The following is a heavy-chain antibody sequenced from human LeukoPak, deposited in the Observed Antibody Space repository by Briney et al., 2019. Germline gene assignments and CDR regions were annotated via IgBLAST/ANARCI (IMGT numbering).Heavy chain of an antibody. CDR2: INTDGSSP. CDR1: GFTFSAYW. Sequence: PGGSLRLSCAASGFTFSAYWMHWVRQAPGKSLVWVSRINTDGSSPTYAASVKGRFTISRDNAKNTLYLQMNSLKTEDTAVYYCTRRGDYYDSSGYPYYYGMDVWGQGTTVTVSS. CDR3: TRRGDYYDSSGYPYYYGMDV. J-gene: IGHJ6*02. D-gene: IGHD3-22*01. V-gene: IGHV3-74*01.